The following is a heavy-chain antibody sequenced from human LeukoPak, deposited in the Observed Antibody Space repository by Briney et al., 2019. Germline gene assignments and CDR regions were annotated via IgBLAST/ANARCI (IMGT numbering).Heavy chain of an antibody. Sequence: GGSLRLSCAASGFTFSDFYMSWIRQAPGKGLEWVSYISSSSSYTKYADSVKGRFTISRDNAKNSLYLQMNSLRVEDTALYYCARGSSGYYDEHDCWGQGTLVTVSS. D-gene: IGHD3-22*01. J-gene: IGHJ4*02. V-gene: IGHV3-11*05. CDR3: ARGSSGYYDEHDC. CDR2: ISSSSSYT. CDR1: GFTFSDFY.